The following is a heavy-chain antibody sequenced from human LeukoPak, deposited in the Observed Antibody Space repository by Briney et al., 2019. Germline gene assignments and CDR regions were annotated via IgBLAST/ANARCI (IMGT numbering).Heavy chain of an antibody. D-gene: IGHD3-22*01. CDR2: IYYSGST. V-gene: IGHV4-59*01. J-gene: IGHJ2*01. Sequence: SETLSLTCTVSGGSISSYYWSWIRQPPGKGLEWIGYIYYSGSTNYNPSLKSRVTISVDTSKNQFSLKLSSVTAADTAVYYCARVPGNYYDSSGYGITYWYFDLWGRGTLVTVFS. CDR3: ARVPGNYYDSSGYGITYWYFDL. CDR1: GGSISSYY.